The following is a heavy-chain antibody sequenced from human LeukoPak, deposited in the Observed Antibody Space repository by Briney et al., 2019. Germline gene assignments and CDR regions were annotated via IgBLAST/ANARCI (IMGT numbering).Heavy chain of an antibody. CDR1: GGSISSGDYY. CDR2: IYYSGST. D-gene: IGHD3-3*01. J-gene: IGHJ4*02. CDR3: ARGYYDFWSGFPY. V-gene: IGHV4-30-4*01. Sequence: PSETLSLTCTVSGGSISSGDYYWSWIRQPPGKGLEWIGYIYYSGSTYYNPSLKSRVTISVDTSKNQFSLKLSSVTAADTAVYYCARGYYDFWSGFPYWGQGTLVTVSS.